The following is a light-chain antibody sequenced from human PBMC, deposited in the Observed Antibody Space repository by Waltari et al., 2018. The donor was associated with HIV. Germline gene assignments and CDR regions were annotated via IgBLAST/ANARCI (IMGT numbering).Light chain of an antibody. CDR2: YVS. V-gene: IGLV2-14*01. CDR3: SSYTSSSTLV. CDR1: SSDVGGYNY. Sequence: QSALTQPAPVSGSPGLSVTISCTGTSSDVGGYNYFSWYQQHPDKAPKLLIYYVSSRPSGISSRFSGCKSANTAALTISGRQADDEADYYCSSYTSSSTLVFGGGTKLTV. J-gene: IGLJ3*02.